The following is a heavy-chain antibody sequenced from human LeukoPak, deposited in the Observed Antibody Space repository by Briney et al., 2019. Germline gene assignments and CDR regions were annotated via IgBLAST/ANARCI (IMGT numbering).Heavy chain of an antibody. CDR2: ISSSSAM. Sequence: PGGSLRLSCVASRFTFSSYSMNWVRQAPGKGLEWVSSISSSSAMYYADSVKGRFTISRDNAKNSLCLQMNSLRAEDTAVYYCARDSFYYDSSGPQGWGQGTLVTVSS. CDR3: ARDSFYYDSSGPQG. V-gene: IGHV3-21*01. D-gene: IGHD3-22*01. CDR1: RFTFSSYS. J-gene: IGHJ4*02.